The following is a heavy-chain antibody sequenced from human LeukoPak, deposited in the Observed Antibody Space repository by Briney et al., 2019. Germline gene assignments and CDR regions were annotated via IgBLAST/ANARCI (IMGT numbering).Heavy chain of an antibody. CDR1: GFTFSSYA. CDR2: ISGSGGST. Sequence: PGGSLRLSCSASGFTFSSYAMSWVRQAPGKGLEWVSAISGSGGSTYYADSVKGRFTISRDNSKNTLYLQMNSLRAEDTAVYYCAKAGLVVPAALVDYWGQGTLVTVSS. V-gene: IGHV3-23*01. J-gene: IGHJ4*02. CDR3: AKAGLVVPAALVDY. D-gene: IGHD2-2*01.